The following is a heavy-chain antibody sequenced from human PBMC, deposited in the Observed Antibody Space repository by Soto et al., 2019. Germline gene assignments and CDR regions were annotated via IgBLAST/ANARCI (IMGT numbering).Heavy chain of an antibody. Sequence: LRLSCAASEFVFSSYGMNWVRQAPGKGLEWVSAISGSGGSTYYADSVKGRFSISRDNSRNTLYLQMNSLRAEDTAVYYCARGPLGSSWFYILDYWGQGTLVTVPQ. D-gene: IGHD6-13*01. CDR1: EFVFSSYG. V-gene: IGHV3-23*01. CDR3: ARGPLGSSWFYILDY. J-gene: IGHJ4*02. CDR2: ISGSGGST.